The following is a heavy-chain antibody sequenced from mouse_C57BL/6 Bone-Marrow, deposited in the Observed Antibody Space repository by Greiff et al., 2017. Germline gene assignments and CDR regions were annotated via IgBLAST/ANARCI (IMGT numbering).Heavy chain of an antibody. V-gene: IGHV1-82*01. CDR2: IYPGDGDT. D-gene: IGHD1-1*01. CDR1: GYAFSSSW. CDR3: ASGGFYYGSSYDY. J-gene: IGHJ2*01. Sequence: QVQLQQSGPELVKPGASVKISCKASGYAFSSSWMNWVKQRPGKGLEWIGRIYPGDGDTNYNGKFKGKGTLTADKSSSTAYMQLSSLTSEDSAVYFCASGGFYYGSSYDYWGQGTTLTVSS.